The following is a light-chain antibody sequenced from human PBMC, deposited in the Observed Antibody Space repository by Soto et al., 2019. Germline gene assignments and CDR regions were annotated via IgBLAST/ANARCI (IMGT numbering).Light chain of an antibody. CDR3: QQYGGSPRT. CDR1: QSINSF. J-gene: IGKJ1*01. Sequence: EIVLTQSPGTLSLSPGEGATLSCRASQSINSFLAWYQQRRGQAPRLLIHGASHRATGIPDRFSGSGSGPDFTLTISRLEPEDFAVYYCQQYGGSPRTFGQGTKVEVK. CDR2: GAS. V-gene: IGKV3-20*01.